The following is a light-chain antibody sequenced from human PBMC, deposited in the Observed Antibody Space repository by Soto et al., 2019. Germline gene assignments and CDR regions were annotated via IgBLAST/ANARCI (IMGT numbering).Light chain of an antibody. CDR3: CSYTTNNTWV. Sequence: QSALTQPASVSGSPGQSITISCTGTNSDVGGYNYVSWYQQHPGKAPKLIIYEVNDRPSGVSTRFSASKSGNTASLSISGLHPDDEAEYYCCSYTTNNTWVFGGGTKVNVL. CDR2: EVN. J-gene: IGLJ3*02. CDR1: NSDVGGYNY. V-gene: IGLV2-14*01.